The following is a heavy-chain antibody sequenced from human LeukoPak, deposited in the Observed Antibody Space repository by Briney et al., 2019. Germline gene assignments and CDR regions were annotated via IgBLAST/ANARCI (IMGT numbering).Heavy chain of an antibody. Sequence: GGSLRLSCAASGFTFSSYGMHWVHQAPGKGLEWVAFIRYDGSNQYYADSVKGRFPISSDNSKNTLYLQMNSLRAEDTAVYYCAKSPGIQLWQPFDYWGQGTLVTVSS. D-gene: IGHD5-18*01. J-gene: IGHJ4*02. V-gene: IGHV3-30*02. CDR2: IRYDGSNQ. CDR1: GFTFSSYG. CDR3: AKSPGIQLWQPFDY.